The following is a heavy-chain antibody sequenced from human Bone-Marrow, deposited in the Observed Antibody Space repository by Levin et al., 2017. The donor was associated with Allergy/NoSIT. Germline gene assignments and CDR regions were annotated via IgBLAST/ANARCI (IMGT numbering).Heavy chain of an antibody. D-gene: IGHD2-15*01. V-gene: IGHV1-2*02. J-gene: IGHJ6*03. Sequence: ASVKVSCKASGYTFTGYYMHWVRQAPGQGLEWMGWINPNSGGTNYAQKFQGRVTMTRDTSISTAYMELSRLRSDDTAVYYCARSLLGYCSGGSCSLRSYDYYYMDVWGKGTTVTVSS. CDR2: INPNSGGT. CDR1: GYTFTGYY. CDR3: ARSLLGYCSGGSCSLRSYDYYYMDV.